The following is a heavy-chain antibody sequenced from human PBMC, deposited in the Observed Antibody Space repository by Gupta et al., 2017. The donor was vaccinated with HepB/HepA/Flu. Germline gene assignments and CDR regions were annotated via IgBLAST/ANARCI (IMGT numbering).Heavy chain of an antibody. CDR2: ISSSGGTT. D-gene: IGHD5-18*01. J-gene: IGHJ4*01. Sequence: EVQLLVSGGGLVQPGGSLRLSCAASGFTFRDYAMNWVRQAPGKGLEWVSGISSSGGTTYYADSVKGRFTIARDNSKNTLFLQMNSLRAEDTAVYYCAKGGPYSQGGYYFDYWGHGILVTVSS. CDR3: AKGGPYSQGGYYFDY. CDR1: GFTFRDYA. V-gene: IGHV3-23*01.